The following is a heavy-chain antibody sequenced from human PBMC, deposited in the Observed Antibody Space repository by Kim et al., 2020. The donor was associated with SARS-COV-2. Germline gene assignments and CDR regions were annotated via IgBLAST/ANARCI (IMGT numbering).Heavy chain of an antibody. J-gene: IGHJ4*02. CDR2: IWYDGSNK. CDR3: ARANYYDSSGYMDY. Sequence: GGSLRLSCAASGFTFSSYGMHWVRQAPGKGLEWVAVIWYDGSNKYYADSVKGRFTISRDNPKNTLYLQMNSLRAEDTAVYYCARANYYDSSGYMDYWGQGTLVTVSS. CDR1: GFTFSSYG. V-gene: IGHV3-33*01. D-gene: IGHD3-22*01.